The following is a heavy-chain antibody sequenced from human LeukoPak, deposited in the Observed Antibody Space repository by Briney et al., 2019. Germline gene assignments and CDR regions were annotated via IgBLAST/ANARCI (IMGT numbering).Heavy chain of an antibody. CDR2: ISGSGGST. V-gene: IGHV3-23*01. J-gene: IGHJ4*02. CDR3: AKDMIVATIGSWIFYFDY. CDR1: GFTFSNYA. D-gene: IGHD5-12*01. Sequence: VGSLRLSCAASGFTFSNYAMSWVRQAPGKGLEWVSAISGSGGSTYYADSVKGRFTISRDNSKNTLYLQMNSLRAEDTAVYYCAKDMIVATIGSWIFYFDYWGQGTLVTVSS.